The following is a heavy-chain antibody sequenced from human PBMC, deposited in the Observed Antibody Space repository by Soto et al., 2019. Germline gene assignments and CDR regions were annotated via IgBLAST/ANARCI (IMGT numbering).Heavy chain of an antibody. D-gene: IGHD3-16*01. J-gene: IGHJ4*02. CDR1: GYTFAANY. V-gene: IGHV1-2*02. CDR3: ARWTSRGCYDS. Sequence: QVQLVQSGSEVKKPGASVRVSCRTSGYTFAANYIHWGRQAPGKGLEWMGWITPKSDETKFSQKFQGRVALTKDTTSNTVHLDVANLRSEDTAVYYCARWTSRGCYDSWGQGTLITASS. CDR2: ITPKSDET.